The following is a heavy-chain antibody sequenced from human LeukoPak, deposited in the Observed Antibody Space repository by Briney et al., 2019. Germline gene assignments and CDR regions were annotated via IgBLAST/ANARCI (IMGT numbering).Heavy chain of an antibody. CDR1: GYTFTSYG. CDR2: ISAYNGNT. Sequence: ASGKVSCKASGYTFTSYGISWLRQAPGPGLEWLGWISAYNGNTNYAQKLQGRVTMTTDTSTSTAYMELRSLRSDDTAVYYCATLSKGPAAGWGAFDIWGQGTMVSVSS. V-gene: IGHV1-18*01. J-gene: IGHJ3*02. D-gene: IGHD2-2*01. CDR3: ATLSKGPAAGWGAFDI.